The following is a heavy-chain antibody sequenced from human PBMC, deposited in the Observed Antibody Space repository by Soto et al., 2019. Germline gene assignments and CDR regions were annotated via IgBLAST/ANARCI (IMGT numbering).Heavy chain of an antibody. Sequence: PSETLSLTCTVSGGSVSSGDYFWSWIRQPPGKGLEWIGYIYDSGSSYYNPSLKSRVTMSVDTSKNQFSLKLSSVTAADTAMYYCAREKGYISGPKNFDSWGKGTLVTVS. D-gene: IGHD5-12*01. CDR3: AREKGYISGPKNFDS. CDR1: GGSVSSGDYF. V-gene: IGHV4-30-4*01. J-gene: IGHJ4*02. CDR2: IYDSGSS.